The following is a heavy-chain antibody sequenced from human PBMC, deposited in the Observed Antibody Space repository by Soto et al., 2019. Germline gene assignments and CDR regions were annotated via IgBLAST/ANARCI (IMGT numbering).Heavy chain of an antibody. CDR2: IWYDGSNK. D-gene: IGHD3-10*01. V-gene: IGHV3-33*01. Sequence: QVQLVESGGGVVQPGKSLSLSCAASGFNFTNYGMHWVRQAPGKGPEWVAVIWYDGSNKFYGDSVRGRFTISRDNTKDTVFLQMNSLRVEDTAVYYCAGGLSSGSSNHFDHWGQGTLVTVSS. CDR1: GFNFTNYG. J-gene: IGHJ4*02. CDR3: AGGLSSGSSNHFDH.